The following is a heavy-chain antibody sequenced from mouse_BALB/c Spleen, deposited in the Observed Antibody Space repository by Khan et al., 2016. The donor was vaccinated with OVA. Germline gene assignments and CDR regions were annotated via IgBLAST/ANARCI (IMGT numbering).Heavy chain of an antibody. D-gene: IGHD1-1*01. Sequence: EVQLQESGPGLVKPSQSLSLTCTVTGYSITSDYAWDWIRQFPGNKLEWMGYISYGGSTSYNPSLKSRIPITRDTSKNQFFLQLNSVTTESTATYYCARKNYYGYAMDYWGQGTSVTVSS. J-gene: IGHJ4*01. CDR1: GYSITSDYA. CDR2: ISYGGST. V-gene: IGHV3-2*02. CDR3: ARKNYYGYAMDY.